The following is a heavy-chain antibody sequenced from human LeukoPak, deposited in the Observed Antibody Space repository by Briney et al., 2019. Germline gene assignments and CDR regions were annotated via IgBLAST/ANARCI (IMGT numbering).Heavy chain of an antibody. CDR1: GYTFTGYY. Sequence: GASVKVSCKASGYTFTGYYMHWVRQAPGQGLEWMGWINPNSGGTNYAQKFQGRVTMTSDTSISTAYMELSRLRSDDTAVYYCARDFRIAAANSSWGRFDYWGQGTLVTVSS. J-gene: IGHJ4*02. CDR2: INPNSGGT. V-gene: IGHV1-2*02. D-gene: IGHD6-13*01. CDR3: ARDFRIAAANSSWGRFDY.